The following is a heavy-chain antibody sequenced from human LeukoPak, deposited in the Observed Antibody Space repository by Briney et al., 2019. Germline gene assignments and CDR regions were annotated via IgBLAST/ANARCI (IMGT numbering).Heavy chain of an antibody. CDR2: IWYDGSNK. CDR3: ARDPGRGYTYGYGFDY. J-gene: IGHJ4*02. D-gene: IGHD5-18*01. CDR1: RFTFSNYG. Sequence: QTGGSLRLSCAASRFTFSNYGMHWVRQAPGKGLERVAVIWYDGSNKYYADSVKGRFTISRDNSKNTLYLQMNSLRAEDTAVYYCARDPGRGYTYGYGFDYWGQGTLVTVSS. V-gene: IGHV3-33*01.